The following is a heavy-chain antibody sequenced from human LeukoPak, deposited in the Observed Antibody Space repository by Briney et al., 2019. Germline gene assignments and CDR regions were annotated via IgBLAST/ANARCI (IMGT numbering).Heavy chain of an antibody. CDR1: GDSVSNKSAT. D-gene: IGHD3-9*01. J-gene: IGHJ4*02. CDR2: TYYRSKWYN. Sequence: SQTLSLTCAISGDSVSNKSATWNWIRQSPSRGLQWLGRTYYRSKWYNDYAVSVKSRITINPDTSKNQFSLQLNSVTPEDTAVYYCARVREYDILTGYATGLRGAFDYWGQGTLVTVSS. V-gene: IGHV6-1*01. CDR3: ARVREYDILTGYATGLRGAFDY.